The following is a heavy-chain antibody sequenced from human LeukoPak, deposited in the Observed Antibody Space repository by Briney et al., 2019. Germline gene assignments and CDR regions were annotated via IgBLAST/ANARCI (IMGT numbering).Heavy chain of an antibody. J-gene: IGHJ4*02. CDR3: ARRRDLYSGSYYPFDY. V-gene: IGHV5-51*01. CDR1: GYSFSSYW. D-gene: IGHD1-26*01. Sequence: GESLKISCKVSGYSFSSYWIGWVRQMPGKGLEWMGIIYPGNSDTRYSPSFQGQVTISADRSISTAYLQWSSLKASDTAMYYCARRRDLYSGSYYPFDYWGQGTLVTVSS. CDR2: IYPGNSDT.